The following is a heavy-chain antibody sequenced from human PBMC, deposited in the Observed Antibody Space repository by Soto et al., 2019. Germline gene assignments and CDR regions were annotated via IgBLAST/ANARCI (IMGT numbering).Heavy chain of an antibody. J-gene: IGHJ6*02. CDR1: GFTFSSYS. Sequence: PGGSLRLSCAASGFTFSSYSMNWVRQAPGKGLEWVSSISSSSSYIYYADSVKGRFTISRDNAKNSLYLQMNSLRAEDTAVYYCARDRNTIFGVVINGYYYGMDVWGQGTTVTSP. D-gene: IGHD3-3*01. CDR2: ISSSSSYI. CDR3: ARDRNTIFGVVINGYYYGMDV. V-gene: IGHV3-21*01.